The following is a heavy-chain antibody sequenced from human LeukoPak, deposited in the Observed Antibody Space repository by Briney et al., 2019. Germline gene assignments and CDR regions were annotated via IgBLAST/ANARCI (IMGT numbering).Heavy chain of an antibody. CDR1: GGSFSGYY. J-gene: IGHJ6*02. CDR2: INHSGST. CDR3: ARGRITTTSNYYYYGMDV. V-gene: IGHV4-34*01. Sequence: SETLSLTCAVCGGSFSGYYWSWIRQPPGKGLEWIGEINHSGSTNYNPSLKSRVTISVDTSKNQFSLKLSSVAAADTAVYYCARGRITTTSNYYYYGMDVWGQGTTVTVSS. D-gene: IGHD3-22*01.